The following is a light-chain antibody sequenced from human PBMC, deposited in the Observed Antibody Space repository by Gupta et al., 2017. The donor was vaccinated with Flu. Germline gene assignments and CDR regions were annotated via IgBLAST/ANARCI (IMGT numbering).Light chain of an antibody. J-gene: IGKJ3*01. CDR1: QRISSNY. V-gene: IGKV3D-20*01. CDR2: DAS. CDR3: QQDSSSFT. Sequence: EIVLTQSPATLSLSPGERATLSCGASQRISSNYLAWYQQKPGLAPRLLIYDASSRASDIPDRFSGSGSGTDFTLTISRLEPEDFAVYYWQQDSSSFTFGHGTKVDIK.